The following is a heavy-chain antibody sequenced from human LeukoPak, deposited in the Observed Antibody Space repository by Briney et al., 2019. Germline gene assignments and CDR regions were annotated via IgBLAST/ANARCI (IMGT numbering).Heavy chain of an antibody. CDR1: GYTFTGYY. V-gene: IGHV1-2*02. CDR3: ARDQSFYDAGDQRFDY. Sequence: ASVKVSCKASGYTFTGYYMHWVRQAPGQGLEWMGWINPNSGGTNYAQKFQGRVTMTRDTSISTAYMELSRLRSDDTAVYYCARDQSFYDAGDQRFDYWGQGTLVTVSS. CDR2: INPNSGGT. J-gene: IGHJ4*02. D-gene: IGHD2/OR15-2a*01.